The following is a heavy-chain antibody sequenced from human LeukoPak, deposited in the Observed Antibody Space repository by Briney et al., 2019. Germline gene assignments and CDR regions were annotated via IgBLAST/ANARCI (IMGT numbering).Heavy chain of an antibody. CDR2: INHSGST. CDR3: ASRKMATIEVY. D-gene: IGHD5-24*01. J-gene: IGHJ4*02. CDR1: GGSISSSNW. V-gene: IGHV4-4*02. Sequence: PSETLSLTCAVSGGSISSSNWWRWVRQPPGKGLEWIGEINHSGSTNYNPSLKSRVTISVDTSKNQFSLKLSSVTAADTAVYYCASRKMATIEVYWGQGTLVTVSS.